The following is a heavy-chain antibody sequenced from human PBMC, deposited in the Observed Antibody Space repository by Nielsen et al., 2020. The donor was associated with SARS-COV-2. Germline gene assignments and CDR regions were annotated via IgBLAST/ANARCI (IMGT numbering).Heavy chain of an antibody. Sequence: GESLKISCAASEFTFSSYWMSWVRQAQGKGLEWVANIKQDGSEKYYVDSVKGRFTISRDNAKNSLYLQMNSLRAEDTAVYYCAREIEGRYFDWLGYYYYGMDVWGQGTTVTVSS. CDR1: EFTFSSYW. CDR2: IKQDGSEK. CDR3: AREIEGRYFDWLGYYYYGMDV. D-gene: IGHD3-9*01. J-gene: IGHJ6*02. V-gene: IGHV3-7*03.